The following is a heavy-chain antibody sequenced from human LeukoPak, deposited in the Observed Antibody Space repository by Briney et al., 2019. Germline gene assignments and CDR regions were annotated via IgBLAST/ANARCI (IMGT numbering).Heavy chain of an antibody. CDR2: MNPNSGNT. CDR3: AGGVQGDFWSGYYRH. V-gene: IGHV1-8*01. CDR1: GYTFTSYD. Sequence: ASVKVSCKASGYTFTSYDINWVRQATGQGLEWMGWMNPNSGNTGYAQKFRGRVTMTRNTSISTAYMELSSLRSEDTAVYYCAGGVQGDFWSGYYRHWGQGTLVTVSS. D-gene: IGHD3-3*01. J-gene: IGHJ4*02.